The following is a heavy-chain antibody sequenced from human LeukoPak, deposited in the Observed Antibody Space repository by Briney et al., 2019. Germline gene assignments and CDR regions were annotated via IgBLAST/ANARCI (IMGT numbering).Heavy chain of an antibody. D-gene: IGHD6-13*01. CDR3: TTTITTAGFDY. CDR2: IKSKTDGGTT. V-gene: IGHV3-15*01. CDR1: GFTVSSNY. Sequence: SGGSLRLSCAASGFTVSSNYMSWVRQAPGKGLEWVGLIKSKTDGGTTDYAAPVKGRFTISRDDSENTLYLQMNTLKTEDTAVYYCTTTITTAGFDYWGQGTLVTVSS. J-gene: IGHJ4*02.